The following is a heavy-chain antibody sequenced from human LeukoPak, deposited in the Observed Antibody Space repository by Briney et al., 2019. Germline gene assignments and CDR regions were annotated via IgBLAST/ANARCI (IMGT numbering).Heavy chain of an antibody. CDR3: ARRRRDGYNGVVLDY. CDR1: EYSFPNYC. D-gene: IGHD5-24*01. CDR2: IYPDDSDT. Sequence: AGESLKISCKHSEYSFPNYCIGWVRQMPGKGLEWMGIIYPDDSDTRYSPSFQGQVTISADKSISTAYLQWSSLKASDTAMYYCARRRRDGYNGVVLDYWGQGTLVTVSS. J-gene: IGHJ4*02. V-gene: IGHV5-51*01.